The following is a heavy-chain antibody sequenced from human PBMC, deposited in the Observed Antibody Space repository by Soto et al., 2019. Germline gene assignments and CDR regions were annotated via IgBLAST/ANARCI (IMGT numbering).Heavy chain of an antibody. V-gene: IGHV1-8*01. CDR1: GYTFTSYD. J-gene: IGHJ4*02. D-gene: IGHD2-15*01. Sequence: GASVKVSCKASGYTFTSYDINWVRQATGQGLEWMGWMNPNSGNTGYAQKFQGRVTMTRNTSISTAYMELSSLRSEDTAVYYCARGRSNVVVVAATRGDYWGQGTLVTVSS. CDR3: ARGRSNVVVVAATRGDY. CDR2: MNPNSGNT.